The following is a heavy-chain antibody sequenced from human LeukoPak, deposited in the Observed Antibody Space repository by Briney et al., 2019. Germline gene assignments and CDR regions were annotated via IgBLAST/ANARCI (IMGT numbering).Heavy chain of an antibody. D-gene: IGHD1-20*01. CDR3: ARADNWKSAYYYYYMDV. J-gene: IGHJ6*03. V-gene: IGHV3-11*01. Sequence: GGSLRLSCAASGFTFSGYYMSWIRQAPGKGLEWVSYISSSGSTIYYADSVKGRFTISRDNAKNSLYLQMNSLRAEDTAVYYCARADNWKSAYYYYYMDVWSKGTTVTVSS. CDR2: ISSSGSTI. CDR1: GFTFSGYY.